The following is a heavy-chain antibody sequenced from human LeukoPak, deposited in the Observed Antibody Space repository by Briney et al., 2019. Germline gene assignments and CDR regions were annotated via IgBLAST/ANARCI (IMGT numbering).Heavy chain of an antibody. CDR3: ARLRSTMVRGVIITYFDY. D-gene: IGHD3-10*01. CDR2: INPSGGST. V-gene: IGHV1-46*01. CDR1: GYTFTSYY. Sequence: ASVKVSCKASGYTFTSYYMHWVRQAPGQGLEWMGIINPSGGSTSYAQKFQGRVTMTRDTSTSTVYMELSSLRSDDTAVYYCARLRSTMVRGVIITYFDYWGQGTLVTVSS. J-gene: IGHJ4*02.